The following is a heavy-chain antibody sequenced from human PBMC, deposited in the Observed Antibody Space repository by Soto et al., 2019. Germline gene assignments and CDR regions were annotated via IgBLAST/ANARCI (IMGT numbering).Heavy chain of an antibody. CDR3: ERHVHSSENEALDY. CDR1: GDSISGSY. CDR2: IHYTGRT. D-gene: IGHD3-10*01. V-gene: IGHV4-59*08. Sequence: SETLSLTCAVFGDSISGSYWSWIRQPPGKGLEWIGFIHYTGRTSYNPSLKSRITVSLDKSKNQFSLSLSSATAADTAVYYCERHVHSSENEALDYWGRGTRVTVSS. J-gene: IGHJ4*02.